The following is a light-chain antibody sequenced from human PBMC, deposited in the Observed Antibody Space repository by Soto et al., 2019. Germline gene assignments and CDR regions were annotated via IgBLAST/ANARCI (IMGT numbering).Light chain of an antibody. V-gene: IGLV2-23*02. Sequence: QSALTQSASVSGSPGQSITISCTGTSRDVETYILVSWYQQYPGKAPKLMIYEDDRRPSGVSNRFSGSKSGNTASLTISGLQAEDEADYYCCSYADGTTLLFGGGTKLTVL. J-gene: IGLJ2*01. CDR1: SRDVETYIL. CDR2: EDD. CDR3: CSYADGTTLL.